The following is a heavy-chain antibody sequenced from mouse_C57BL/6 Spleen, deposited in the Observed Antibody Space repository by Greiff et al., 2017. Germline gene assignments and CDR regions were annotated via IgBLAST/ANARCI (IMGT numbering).Heavy chain of an antibody. CDR1: GFNIKDDY. V-gene: IGHV14-4*01. CDR3: TCGTTIEGWFAY. D-gene: IGHD1-1*01. Sequence: VKLQQSGAELVRPGASVKLSCTASGFNIKDDYMHWVKQRPEQGLEWIGWIDPENGDTEYASKFQGKATITADTSSNTAYLQLSRLTSEDTAVYSCTCGTTIEGWFAYWGQGTLVTVSA. CDR2: IDPENGDT. J-gene: IGHJ3*01.